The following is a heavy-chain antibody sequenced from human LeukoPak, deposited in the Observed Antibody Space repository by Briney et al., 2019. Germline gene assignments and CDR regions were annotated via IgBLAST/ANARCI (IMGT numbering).Heavy chain of an antibody. V-gene: IGHV3-20*04. D-gene: IGHD2-8*01. CDR1: GFTFDDYG. CDR3: AREGGYCTNGVCPIDY. J-gene: IGHJ4*02. Sequence: PGGSLRLSCAASGFTFDDYGMSWVRQAPGKGLEWVSGINWNGGSTGYADSVKGRFTISRDNAKNSLYLQMNSLRAEDTALYYCAREGGYCTNGVCPIDYWGQGTLVTVSS. CDR2: INWNGGST.